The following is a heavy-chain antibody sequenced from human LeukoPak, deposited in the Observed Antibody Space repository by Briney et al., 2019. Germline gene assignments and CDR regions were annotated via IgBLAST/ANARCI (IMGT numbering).Heavy chain of an antibody. Sequence: GASVKVSCKASGGTFSSYAISWVRQAPGQGLEWMGRIIPIFGIANYAQKFQGRVTISADKSTSTAYMELSGLRSEDTAVYYCARGLALRGIYYYYDMDVWGQGTTVTVSS. V-gene: IGHV1-69*04. CDR1: GGTFSSYA. J-gene: IGHJ6*02. CDR3: ARGLALRGIYYYYDMDV. D-gene: IGHD3-3*02. CDR2: IIPIFGIA.